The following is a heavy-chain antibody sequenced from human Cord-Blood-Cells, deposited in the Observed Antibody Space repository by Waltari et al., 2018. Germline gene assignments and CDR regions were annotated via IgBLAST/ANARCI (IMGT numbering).Heavy chain of an antibody. CDR1: GFTFSRYG. D-gene: IGHD3-9*01. V-gene: IGHV3-33*01. CDR3: ARDASTGQIFDY. CDR2: IWYDGSNK. J-gene: IGHJ4*02. Sequence: QVQLVESGGGVVQPGRSLRLSCAASGFTFSRYGMNWVRQAPGKGLAWVAVIWYDGSNKYYADSVKGRFTISRDNSKNTLYLQMNSLRAEDTAVYYCARDASTGQIFDYWGQGTLVTVSS.